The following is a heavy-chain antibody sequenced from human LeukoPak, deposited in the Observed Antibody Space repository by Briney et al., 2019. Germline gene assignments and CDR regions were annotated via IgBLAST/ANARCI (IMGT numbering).Heavy chain of an antibody. CDR3: AKDRLLNCRGDCYIFDY. D-gene: IGHD2-21*02. Sequence: GGSLRLSCAASGFTFSSYGMTWVRQAPGKGLEWVSVISGSGGSTNYADSVKGRFTISRDNSKNTLYLQVNGLRTEDTAVYYCAKDRLLNCRGDCYIFDYWGQGTVVTVSS. CDR1: GFTFSSYG. V-gene: IGHV3-23*01. CDR2: ISGSGGST. J-gene: IGHJ4*02.